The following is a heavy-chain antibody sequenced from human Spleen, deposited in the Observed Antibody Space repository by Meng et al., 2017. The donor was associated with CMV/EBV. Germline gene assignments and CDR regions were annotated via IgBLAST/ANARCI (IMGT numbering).Heavy chain of an antibody. V-gene: IGHV4-4*02. CDR2: IYHTGST. CDR1: GGSISSSNW. Sequence: SLTCAVSGGSISSSNWWSWVRQPPGKGLEWIGEIYHTGSTKYNSSLKSRVSITIDMYKKEISLKLRSVTVADTAVYYCVRDADGFNFGGQGTLVTVSS. CDR3: VRDADGFNF. D-gene: IGHD5-24*01. J-gene: IGHJ4*02.